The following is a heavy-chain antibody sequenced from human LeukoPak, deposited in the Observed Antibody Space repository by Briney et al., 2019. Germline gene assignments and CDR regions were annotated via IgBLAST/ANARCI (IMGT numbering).Heavy chain of an antibody. D-gene: IGHD4-17*01. CDR2: VNHGGTT. Sequence: SETLSLTCAVYGGSFSGYYWTWIRQPPGRGLEWIGEVNHGGTTNYNPSLKSRVIISTDTSKNQFSLHLNSVTAADTAVYYCARVVYGDSSKDFDYWGQGTLVTVSS. CDR3: ARVVYGDSSKDFDY. V-gene: IGHV4-34*01. J-gene: IGHJ4*02. CDR1: GGSFSGYY.